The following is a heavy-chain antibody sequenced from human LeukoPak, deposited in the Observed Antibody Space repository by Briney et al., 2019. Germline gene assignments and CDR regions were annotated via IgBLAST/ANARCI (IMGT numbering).Heavy chain of an antibody. CDR1: GGSISSSSYY. CDR3: ARHDYSNYVLDY. V-gene: IGHV4-39*01. CDR2: IYYSGST. Sequence: SETLSLTCTVSGGSISSSSYYWGWIRQPPGKGLEWIGSIYYSGSTYYNPSLKSRVTISVDTSKNQFSLKLSSVTAADTAVYYCARHDYSNYVLDYWGQGTLVTVSS. J-gene: IGHJ4*02. D-gene: IGHD4-11*01.